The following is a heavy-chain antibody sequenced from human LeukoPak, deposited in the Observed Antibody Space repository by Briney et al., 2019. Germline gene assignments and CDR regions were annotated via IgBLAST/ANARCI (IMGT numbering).Heavy chain of an antibody. V-gene: IGHV3-23*01. CDR1: GFTFSSYA. CDR3: AKAGDTAMVSSHGMDV. J-gene: IGHJ6*02. D-gene: IGHD5-18*01. CDR2: ISGSGGST. Sequence: GGSLRLSCAASGFTFSSYAMSWVRQAPGKGLEWVSAISGSGGSTYYADSVKGRFTISRDNSKNTLYLQMNSLRPEDTALYYCAKAGDTAMVSSHGMDVWGQGTTVTVSS.